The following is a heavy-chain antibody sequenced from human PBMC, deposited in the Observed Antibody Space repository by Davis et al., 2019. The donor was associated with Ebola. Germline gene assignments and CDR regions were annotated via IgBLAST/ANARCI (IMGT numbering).Heavy chain of an antibody. CDR1: GFTFSGSA. CDR3: ARDGDYGDYLYYYYGMDV. V-gene: IGHV3-73*01. D-gene: IGHD4-17*01. CDR2: IRSKANSYAT. J-gene: IGHJ6*02. Sequence: GESLKISCAASGFTFSGSAMHWVRQASGKGLEWVGRIRSKANSYATAYAASVKGRFTISRDDSKNTAYLQMNSLKTEDTAVYYCARDGDYGDYLYYYYGMDVWGQGTTVTVSS.